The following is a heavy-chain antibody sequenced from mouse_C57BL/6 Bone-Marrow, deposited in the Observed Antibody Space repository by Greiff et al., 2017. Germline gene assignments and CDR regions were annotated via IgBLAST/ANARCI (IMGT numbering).Heavy chain of an antibody. CDR2: INPYNGGT. D-gene: IGHD2-5*01. CDR1: GYTFTDYY. CDR3: ASSKLGHNFDY. V-gene: IGHV1-26*01. J-gene: IGHJ2*01. Sequence: EVQLQQSGPELVKPGASVKISCKASGYTFTDYYMNWVKQSHGKSLEWIGDINPYNGGTSYNQKFKGKATLTVDKSSSTAYMELRSLTSEDSAVYYCASSKLGHNFDYWGQGTTLTVSS.